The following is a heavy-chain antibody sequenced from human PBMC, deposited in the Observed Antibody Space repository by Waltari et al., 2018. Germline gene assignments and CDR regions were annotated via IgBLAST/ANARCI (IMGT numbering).Heavy chain of an antibody. V-gene: IGHV4-39*07. CDR3: ASVTYYYHSSGYYNFDY. CDR1: GGSISSSSYY. D-gene: IGHD3-22*01. J-gene: IGHJ4*02. CDR2: IYYSGRT. Sequence: QLQLQESGPGLVKPSETLSLTCTVSGGSISSSSYYWGWIRQPPGKGLEWIGSIYYSGRTYYNPSLKSRVTISVDTSKNQFSLKLSSVTAADTAVYYCASVTYYYHSSGYYNFDYWGQGTLVTVSS.